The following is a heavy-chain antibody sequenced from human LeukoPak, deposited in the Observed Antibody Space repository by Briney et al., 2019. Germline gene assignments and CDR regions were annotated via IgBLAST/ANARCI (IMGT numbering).Heavy chain of an antibody. Sequence: GGSLRLSCAASGFTFSSYGMHWVRQAPGKGLEWVAVISYDGSNKYYADSVKGRFTISRDNSKNTLYLQMNSLRAEDTAVYYCAKDGSGYYGSGSYYITYYYYGMDVWGQGTTVTVSS. J-gene: IGHJ6*02. CDR2: ISYDGSNK. V-gene: IGHV3-30*18. D-gene: IGHD3-10*01. CDR1: GFTFSSYG. CDR3: AKDGSGYYGSGSYYITYYYYGMDV.